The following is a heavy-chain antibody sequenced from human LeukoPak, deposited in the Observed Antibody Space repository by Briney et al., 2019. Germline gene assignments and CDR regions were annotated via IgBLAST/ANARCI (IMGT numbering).Heavy chain of an antibody. D-gene: IGHD3-22*01. J-gene: IGHJ1*01. CDR2: ISGSGGST. CDR3: EKVTYYYDSSRYSQH. Sequence: GGSLRLSCAASGFTFSSYAMSWVRQAPGKGLKWVSAISGSGGSTYYADSVKGRFTISRDNSKNTLYLQMNSLRAEYTAVYYCEKVTYYYDSSRYSQHWGQGTLVTVSS. CDR1: GFTFSSYA. V-gene: IGHV3-23*01.